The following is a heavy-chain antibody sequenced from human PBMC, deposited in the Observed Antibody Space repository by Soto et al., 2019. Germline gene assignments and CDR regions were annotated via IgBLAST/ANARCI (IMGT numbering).Heavy chain of an antibody. CDR1: GFTFSGHY. Sequence: EVQLVESGGGLVQPGGSLRLSCEGSGFTFSGHYMDWVRQSPGKGLEWLGRIRNKLNGHTTASAASVKGRFTISRDESKNLLYLQMHSLKSEDTALYYCSTTVITAPLFEYWGQGTLVGVSS. CDR3: STTVITAPLFEY. D-gene: IGHD2-21*02. J-gene: IGHJ4*02. CDR2: IRNKLNGHTT. V-gene: IGHV3-72*01.